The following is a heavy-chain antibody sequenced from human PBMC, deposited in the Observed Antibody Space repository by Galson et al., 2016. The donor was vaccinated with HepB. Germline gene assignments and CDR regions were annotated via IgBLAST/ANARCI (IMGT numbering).Heavy chain of an antibody. Sequence: SLRLSCAASGFTFRNNWMNWVRQAPGKGLEWVANINGEGSGKYDVDAVKGRFIISRDNVRNSLYLQMNNLRADDTAMYYCARGGACAFDMWGQGTMVTGSS. J-gene: IGHJ3*02. CDR2: INGEGSGK. D-gene: IGHD3-10*01. CDR1: GFTFRNNW. V-gene: IGHV3-7*01. CDR3: ARGGACAFDM.